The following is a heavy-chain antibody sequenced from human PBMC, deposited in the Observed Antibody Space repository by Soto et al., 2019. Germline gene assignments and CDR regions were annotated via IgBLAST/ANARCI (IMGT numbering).Heavy chain of an antibody. Sequence: EVQLVESGGGLVQTGGSLRLSCAASGFTFNNYWMHWVRQAPGKGLVWVSRINGDGRTTNYADSVKGRFTISRDNAQNTLYLQMNSLRAEDTAVYYCARGLYLKYGHDSWGQGTLVTVSS. CDR3: ARGLYLKYGHDS. CDR2: INGDGRTT. CDR1: GFTFNNYW. V-gene: IGHV3-74*01. J-gene: IGHJ4*02. D-gene: IGHD2-2*01.